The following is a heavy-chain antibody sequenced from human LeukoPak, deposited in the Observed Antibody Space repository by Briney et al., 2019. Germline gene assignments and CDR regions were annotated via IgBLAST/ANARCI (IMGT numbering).Heavy chain of an antibody. CDR1: GFSFSSYT. D-gene: IGHD3-9*01. J-gene: IGHJ4*02. Sequence: GGSLRLSCVASGFSFSSYTMSWVRQAPGKGLGWVAKMKEDGSDIHYVDSVKGRFTICRDNAKNSLCLQMSSRRVEDTAVYYCARGGARYLDSWGQGILVTVSS. CDR2: MKEDGSDI. CDR3: ARGGARYLDS. V-gene: IGHV3-7*01.